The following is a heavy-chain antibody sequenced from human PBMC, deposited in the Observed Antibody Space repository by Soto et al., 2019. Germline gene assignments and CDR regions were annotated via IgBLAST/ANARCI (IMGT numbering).Heavy chain of an antibody. CDR3: ARGGHVVVVTAALDY. J-gene: IGHJ4*02. D-gene: IGHD2-21*02. V-gene: IGHV1-3*01. Sequence: ASVKVSCKASGYTFTSYAMHWVRQAPGQRLEWMGWINAGNGNTKYSQHFLGRVTMTRDTSTSTLYMELTSLRSEDTAVYYCARGGHVVVVTAALDYWGQGTLVTVSS. CDR1: GYTFTSYA. CDR2: INAGNGNT.